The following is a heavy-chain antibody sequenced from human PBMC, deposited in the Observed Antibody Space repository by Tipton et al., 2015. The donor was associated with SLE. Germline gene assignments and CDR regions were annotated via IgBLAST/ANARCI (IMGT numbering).Heavy chain of an antibody. CDR2: IYSGGST. D-gene: IGHD6-13*01. J-gene: IGHJ4*02. V-gene: IGHV3-66*01. Sequence: SLRLSCAASGFTVSSNYMSWVRQAPGKGLEWVSVIYSGGSTYYADSVKGRFTISRDNAKNSLYLQMNSLRAEDTAVYYCARGGIAAASDYWGQGTLVTVSS. CDR3: ARGGIAAASDY. CDR1: GFTVSSNY.